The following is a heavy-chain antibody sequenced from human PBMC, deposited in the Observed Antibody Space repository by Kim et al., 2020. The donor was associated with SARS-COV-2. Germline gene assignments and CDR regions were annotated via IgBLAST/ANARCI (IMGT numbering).Heavy chain of an antibody. CDR1: GYTFTSYA. CDR2: INTNTGNP. D-gene: IGHD4-17*01. V-gene: IGHV7-4-1*02. Sequence: ASVKVSCKASGYTFTSYAMNWVRQAPGQGLEWMGWINTNTGNPTYAQGFTGRFVFSLDTSVSTAYLQISSLKAEDTAVYYCASIRIDYGDRIRYFDYWGQGTLVTVSS. J-gene: IGHJ4*02. CDR3: ASIRIDYGDRIRYFDY.